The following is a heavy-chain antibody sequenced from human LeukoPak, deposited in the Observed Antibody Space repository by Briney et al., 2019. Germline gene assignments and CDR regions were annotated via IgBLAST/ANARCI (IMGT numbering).Heavy chain of an antibody. CDR3: ARGGVYSSGWYYYYYGMDV. CDR1: GGSISSSSYY. V-gene: IGHV4-39*07. J-gene: IGHJ6*02. D-gene: IGHD6-19*01. CDR2: IYYTGST. Sequence: SETLSLTCTVSGGSISSSSYYWGWIRQTPGKGLAWIGSIYYTGSTYYNPSLKSRVTISVDTSKNQFSLKLSSVTAADTAVYYCARGGVYSSGWYYYYYGMDVWGQGTTVTVSS.